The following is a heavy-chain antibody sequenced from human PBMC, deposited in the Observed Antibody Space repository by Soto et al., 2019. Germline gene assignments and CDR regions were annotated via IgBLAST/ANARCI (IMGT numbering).Heavy chain of an antibody. V-gene: IGHV4-59*01. CDR2: ISYSGNT. D-gene: IGHD2-8*01. Sequence: XETLSLSCTVSGGSISNFDWSWIRQPPGKGLEWIGYISYSGNTNYNPSLKSRVSISLDTSKNQLSLNLTSVTAADTAVYYCARAQMVLSRSYFDSWGQGTPVTVSS. J-gene: IGHJ4*02. CDR1: GGSISNFD. CDR3: ARAQMVLSRSYFDS.